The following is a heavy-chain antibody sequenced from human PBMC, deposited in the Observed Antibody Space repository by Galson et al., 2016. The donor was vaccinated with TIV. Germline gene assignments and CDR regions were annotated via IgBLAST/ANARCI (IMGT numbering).Heavy chain of an antibody. CDR2: INPNSGGT. V-gene: IGHV1-2*02. Sequence: SVKVSCKASGDTFSGYYIHWVRRAPGQGLEWMGWINPNSGGTNYAQKFQGRVTMTRDTSISTAYMELTRLRSDDTAVYYCARGIAIDYWGQGTLVIVSS. CDR3: ARGIAIDY. D-gene: IGHD2-21*01. CDR1: GDTFSGYY. J-gene: IGHJ4*02.